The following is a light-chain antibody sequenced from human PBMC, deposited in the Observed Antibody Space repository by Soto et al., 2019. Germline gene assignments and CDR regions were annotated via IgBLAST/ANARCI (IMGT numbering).Light chain of an antibody. CDR3: QQYNNWPPIT. J-gene: IGKJ5*01. CDR1: QNVANY. Sequence: EIVLTESPATLSLSPGERATLSCRASQNVANYLAWYQQKPGQAPRLLIYGASTRATGIPARFSGSGSGTEFTLTISSLQSEDFAVYYCQQYNNWPPITFGQGTRLEIK. V-gene: IGKV3-15*01. CDR2: GAS.